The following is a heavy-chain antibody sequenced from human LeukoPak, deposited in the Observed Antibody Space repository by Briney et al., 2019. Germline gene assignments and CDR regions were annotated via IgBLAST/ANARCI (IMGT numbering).Heavy chain of an antibody. CDR2: IYYSGST. D-gene: IGHD3-3*01. Sequence: SETLSLTCTVSGGSISSYYWSWIRQPPGKGLEWIGYIYYSGSTNYNPSLKSRVTISVDTSKNQFSLKLSSVTAADTAVYYCARQPYDFWSGYYGYFDYWGQGTLVTVSS. V-gene: IGHV4-59*08. J-gene: IGHJ4*02. CDR3: ARQPYDFWSGYYGYFDY. CDR1: GGSISSYY.